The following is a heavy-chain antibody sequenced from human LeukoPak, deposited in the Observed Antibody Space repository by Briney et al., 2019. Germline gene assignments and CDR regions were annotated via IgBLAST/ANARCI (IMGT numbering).Heavy chain of an antibody. CDR1: GYSFNSHW. V-gene: IGHV5-51*01. D-gene: IGHD5-18*01. J-gene: IGHJ4*02. CDR3: ARRDSYGNYVDY. CDR2: IYPGVSDT. Sequence: GESQKISCEGSGYSFNSHWVAWASQMPGKGLEWMGIIYPGVSDTRYGPSFQGQVTISADKSISTAYLQWSSLKDSDTAIYYCARRDSYGNYVDYWGQGTLVTVSS.